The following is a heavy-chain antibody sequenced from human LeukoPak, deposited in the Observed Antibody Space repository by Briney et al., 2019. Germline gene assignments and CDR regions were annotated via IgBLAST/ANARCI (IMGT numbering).Heavy chain of an antibody. CDR1: GFTFSSYS. D-gene: IGHD6-13*01. Sequence: GGSLRPSCAASGFTFSSYSMNWVRQAPGKGLEWVSSISSSSSYIYYADSVKGRFTISRDNAKNSLYLQMNSLRAEDAAVYYCARGGYSSSWGYDAFDIWGQGTMVTVSS. V-gene: IGHV3-21*01. CDR2: ISSSSSYI. CDR3: ARGGYSSSWGYDAFDI. J-gene: IGHJ3*02.